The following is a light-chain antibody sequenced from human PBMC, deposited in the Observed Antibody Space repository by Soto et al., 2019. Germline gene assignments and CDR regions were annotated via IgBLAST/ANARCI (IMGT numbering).Light chain of an antibody. CDR2: DSS. CDR3: QQYDISPWT. Sequence: IVLTKSPGTLSFSPRXRATLSCRSSHSERSRYLTWYQQKPRQPPRLLIYDSSTRAHGCPDRFSGSGSGTDFTRTIIRREPEDFAVYYGQQYDISPWTFGQGTKVDIK. CDR1: HSERSRY. V-gene: IGKV3-20*01. J-gene: IGKJ1*01.